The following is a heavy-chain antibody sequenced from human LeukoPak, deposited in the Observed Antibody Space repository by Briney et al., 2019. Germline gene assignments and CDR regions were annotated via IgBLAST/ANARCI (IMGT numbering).Heavy chain of an antibody. CDR1: GFTFSDYE. V-gene: IGHV3-33*08. D-gene: IGHD3-22*01. CDR2: IWYDGSNK. J-gene: IGHJ4*02. CDR3: ARELPPVVTYYFDY. Sequence: PGGSLRLSCAASGFTFSDYEMNWVRQAPGKGLEWVAVIWYDGSNKYYADSVKGRFTISRDNSKNTLYLQMNSLRAEDTAVYYCARELPPVVTYYFDYWGQGTLVTVSS.